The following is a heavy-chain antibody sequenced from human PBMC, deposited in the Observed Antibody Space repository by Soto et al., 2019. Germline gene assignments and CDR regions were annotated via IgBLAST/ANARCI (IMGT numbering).Heavy chain of an antibody. J-gene: IGHJ3*02. CDR2: IYWDDDK. V-gene: IGHV2-5*02. D-gene: IGHD1-26*01. CDR1: GISLSTSGVG. CDR3: AHSGLGSALDAFDI. Sequence: QLTLKESGPTLVKPTQTLTLTCTFSGISLSTSGVGVGWIRQPPGKALEWLALIYWDDDKRYTPSLKSRLTITQDTSKVTVVLTMTTIDPVDTATYSCAHSGLGSALDAFDIWGQGTMVTVSS.